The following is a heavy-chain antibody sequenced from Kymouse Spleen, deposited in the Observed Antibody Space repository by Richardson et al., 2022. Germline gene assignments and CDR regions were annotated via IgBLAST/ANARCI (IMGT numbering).Heavy chain of an antibody. CDR2: IKSKTDGGTT. D-gene: IGHD4-11,IGHD4-11*01. CDR1: GFTFSNAW. J-gene: IGHJ6*02. CDR3: TTDQVTTTPYYYYYGMDV. Sequence: EVQLVESGGGLVKPGGSLRLSCAASGFTFSNAWMSWVRQAPGKGLEWVGRIKSKTDGGTTDYAAPVKGRFTISRDDSKNTLYLQMNSLKTEDTAVYYCTTDQVTTTPYYYYYGMDVWGQGTTVTVSS. V-gene: IGHV3-15*01.